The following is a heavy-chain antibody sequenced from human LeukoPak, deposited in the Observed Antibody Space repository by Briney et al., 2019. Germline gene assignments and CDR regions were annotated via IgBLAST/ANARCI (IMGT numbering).Heavy chain of an antibody. CDR3: TRDAPPRTDGYSHDAFEI. CDR1: GFTFSSYS. CDR2: ISSSSYYM. Sequence: GGSLRLSCAASGFTFSSYSMNWVRQAPGKGLEWVSSISSSSYYMYYADSVKGRFTISRDNAKNSLSLQMNSLRAEDTAVYYCTRDAPPRTDGYSHDAFEIWGQGTMVTVSS. D-gene: IGHD5-24*01. J-gene: IGHJ3*02. V-gene: IGHV3-21*01.